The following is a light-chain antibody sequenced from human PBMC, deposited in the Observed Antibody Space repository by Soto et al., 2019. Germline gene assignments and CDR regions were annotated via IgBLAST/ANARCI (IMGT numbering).Light chain of an antibody. CDR1: SSDVGGYNY. J-gene: IGLJ7*01. Sequence: QSALTQPASVSGSPGQSITISCTGTSSDVGGYNYVSWYQQHPGKAPKFMIYDVSNRPSGVSNRFSGSKSGNTASLTISGRQAEDEADYYYSSYTTSNTRQIVFGAGTQLTVL. CDR3: SSYTTSNTRQIV. V-gene: IGLV2-14*01. CDR2: DVS.